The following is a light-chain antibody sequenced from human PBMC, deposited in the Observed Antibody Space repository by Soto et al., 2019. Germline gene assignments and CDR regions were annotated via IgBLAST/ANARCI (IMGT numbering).Light chain of an antibody. CDR3: QQAFSAEWT. V-gene: IGKV1-39*01. CDR2: TSF. Sequence: IQMTQSPSSLSASVGDRGSITFRASQSIGTFLNWYQQKPGEAPNLLIHTSFTLYSGVPSRFSGTGSGTDVTLTISSLQPEDFATYFCQQAFSAEWTFGQGTKVDIK. CDR1: QSIGTF. J-gene: IGKJ1*01.